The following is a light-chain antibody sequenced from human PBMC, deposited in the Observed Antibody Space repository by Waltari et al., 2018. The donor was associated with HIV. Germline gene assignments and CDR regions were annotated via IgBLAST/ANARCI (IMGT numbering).Light chain of an antibody. Sequence: QSVLTQPPSLSAAPGQKVTISCSGSDSNIGNTFVSWYQQLPGAAPKLLNYDNDRRPSGSSDRFSGSKSGTSATLGITGLQAGDEADYYCATWDNNLYVGQVFGGGTKLTVL. V-gene: IGLV1-51*01. CDR2: DND. CDR1: DSNIGNTF. J-gene: IGLJ3*02. CDR3: ATWDNNLYVGQV.